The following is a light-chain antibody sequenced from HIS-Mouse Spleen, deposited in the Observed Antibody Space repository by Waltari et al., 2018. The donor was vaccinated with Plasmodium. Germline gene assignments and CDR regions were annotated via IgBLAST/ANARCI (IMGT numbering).Light chain of an antibody. CDR3: YSAADNNRV. V-gene: IGLV3-27*01. J-gene: IGLJ3*02. CDR2: KDS. Sequence: SYELTQPSSVSVSPGQTARITCSGDVLAKKYARWFQQKPGQAPVLVIYKDSERPSGIPERFCGSSSGTTVTLTISGGQVEDEADYYCYSAADNNRVFGGGTKLTVL. CDR1: VLAKKY.